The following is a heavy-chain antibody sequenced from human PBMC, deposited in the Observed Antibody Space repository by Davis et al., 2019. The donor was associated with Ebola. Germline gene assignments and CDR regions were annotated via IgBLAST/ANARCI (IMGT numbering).Heavy chain of an antibody. CDR2: ISTFSTYM. V-gene: IGHV3-21*01. J-gene: IGHJ4*02. D-gene: IGHD3-3*01. Sequence: PGGSLRLSCAASGFTFTSYSLNWVRQAPGKGLEWVSSISTFSTYMYYADSVKGRFTISRDNAKSSLFLQMNSLRAEDTAVYYCARGLKFLEWTPRGDFDYWGQGTLVTVSS. CDR3: ARGLKFLEWTPRGDFDY. CDR1: GFTFTSYS.